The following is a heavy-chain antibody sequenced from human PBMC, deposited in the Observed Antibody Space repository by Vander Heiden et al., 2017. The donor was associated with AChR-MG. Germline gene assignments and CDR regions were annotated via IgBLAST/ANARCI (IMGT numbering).Heavy chain of an antibody. V-gene: IGHV5-51*01. CDR3: ARAVGNSYYMDL. Sequence: EEQLVQSRAQVKKSGASLKIPCKASAYIFTICWVAWVRQMPGKGLEWIGIIYPADSRIIYSPSFQGQVTISADKSITTAYLQWSSLEASDTAMYYCARAVGNSYYMDLWGKGTTVTVSS. CDR2: IYPADSRI. CDR1: AYIFTICW. J-gene: IGHJ6*03.